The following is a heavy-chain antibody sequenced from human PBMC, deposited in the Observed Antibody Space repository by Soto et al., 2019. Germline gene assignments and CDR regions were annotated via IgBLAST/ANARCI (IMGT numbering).Heavy chain of an antibody. CDR3: ARVSLVEGNQRLAAARTYYYPGMDV. D-gene: IGHD6-13*01. CDR1: GGTFSSYA. J-gene: IGHJ6*02. CDR2: IIAIFGTA. V-gene: IGHV1-69*13. Sequence: ASVKVSCKASGGTFSSYAISWVRQAPGQGLEWMGGIIAIFGTANYAQKFQGRVTITADECTSTAYMEVSSLRAEDTAVYYCARVSLVEGNQRLAAARTYYYPGMDVWGQGTTATVSS.